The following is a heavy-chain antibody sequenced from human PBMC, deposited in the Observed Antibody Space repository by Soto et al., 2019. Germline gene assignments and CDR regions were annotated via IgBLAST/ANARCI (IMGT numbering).Heavy chain of an antibody. CDR1: GFTFRKYW. Sequence: EVQLVESGGGFVQPGGSLRLSCAASGFTFRKYWMNWVRQAPGKGLEWVANIEDDGDGKYYVDSGKVRFTISRDNAKNSLYLQMNNVRGEDTAVYFCMRDSHYATLDFWGQGTLVAVSS. J-gene: IGHJ4*02. D-gene: IGHD4-4*01. V-gene: IGHV3-7*01. CDR3: MRDSHYATLDF. CDR2: IEDDGDGK.